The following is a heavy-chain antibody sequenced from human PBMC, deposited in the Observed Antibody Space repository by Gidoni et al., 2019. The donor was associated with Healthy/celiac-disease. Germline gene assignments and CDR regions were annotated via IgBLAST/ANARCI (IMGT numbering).Heavy chain of an antibody. D-gene: IGHD3-10*02. Sequence: QVQLQESGPGLVKPSETLSLTCTVSGYSISSGYYWGWIRQPPGKGLEWLGSIYHSGSTYYNPSLKSRVTISLDTSKNQFSLKLSSVTAADTAVYYCARDRVSGGGMFDYWGQGTLVTVSS. CDR3: ARDRVSGGGMFDY. CDR2: IYHSGST. J-gene: IGHJ4*02. V-gene: IGHV4-38-2*02. CDR1: GYSISSGYY.